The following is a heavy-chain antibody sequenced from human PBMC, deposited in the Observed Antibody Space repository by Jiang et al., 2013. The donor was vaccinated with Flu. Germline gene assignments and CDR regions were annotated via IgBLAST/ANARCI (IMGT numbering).Heavy chain of an antibody. CDR2: INPNSGGT. V-gene: IGHV1-2*02. Sequence: VQLVESGAEVKKPGASVKVSCKASGYTFTGYYMHWVRQAPGQGLEWMGWINPNSGGTNYAQKFQGRVTMTRDTSISTAYMELSRLRSDDTAVYYCARIYGGXDYYYYGMDVWGQGTTVTVSS. CDR1: GYTFTGYY. J-gene: IGHJ6*02. CDR3: ARIYGGXDYYYYGMDV. D-gene: IGHD3-16*01.